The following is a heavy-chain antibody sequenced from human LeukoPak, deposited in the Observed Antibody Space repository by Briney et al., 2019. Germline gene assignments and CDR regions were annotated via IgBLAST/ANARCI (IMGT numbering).Heavy chain of an antibody. CDR1: LFTFSSYL. Sequence: PGGALRLSCAPSLFTFSSYLMHWVRQGPGKALEGVSPINTDGSSTDYADSVKGPFTIPRDNAKNTLYLQMTSLSVENTPVYYCTRLKGCWGQGTLVTVSS. V-gene: IGHV3-74*01. CDR2: INTDGSST. D-gene: IGHD6-19*01. CDR3: TRLKGC. J-gene: IGHJ4*02.